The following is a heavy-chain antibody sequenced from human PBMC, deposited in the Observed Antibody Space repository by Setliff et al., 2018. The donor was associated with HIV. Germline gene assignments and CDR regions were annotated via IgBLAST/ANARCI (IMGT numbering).Heavy chain of an antibody. CDR3: ARGPPPDFDF. CDR1: GPYSISSGFY. Sequence: SETLSLTCAVSGPYSISSGFYWGWIRQPPGKGLEWIGNIYHSGNTYYNPSLKSRVTMSADTSKNQFSLKLNSLTAADTAVYYCARGPPPDFDFWGQGALVTVSS. J-gene: IGHJ4*02. CDR2: IYHSGNT. V-gene: IGHV4-38-2*01.